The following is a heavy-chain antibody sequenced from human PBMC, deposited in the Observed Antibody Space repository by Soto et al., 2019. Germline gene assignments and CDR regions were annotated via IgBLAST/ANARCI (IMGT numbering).Heavy chain of an antibody. Sequence: QVQLQESGPGLVKPSETLSLTCTVSGGSISSYYWSWIRQPAGKGREWMGRIYTSGSTNYNPSHKSRVTMSVDTSKNKFSLKLSSVTAADTAVYYCARAGMVAAAGQIDYWGQGTLVTVSS. J-gene: IGHJ4*02. CDR2: IYTSGST. CDR1: GGSISSYY. CDR3: ARAGMVAAAGQIDY. V-gene: IGHV4-4*07. D-gene: IGHD6-13*01.